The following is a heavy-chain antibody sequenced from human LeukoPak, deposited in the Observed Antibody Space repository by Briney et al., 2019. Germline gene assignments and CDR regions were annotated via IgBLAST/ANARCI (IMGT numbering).Heavy chain of an antibody. CDR3: AICTSCYGRTYYFDY. CDR2: IIPILGIA. CDR1: GGTFSSYP. Sequence: SVKVSCKASGGTFSSYPISWVRQAPGQGLEWMGRIIPILGIANYAQKFQGRVTITADKSTSTAYMELSSLRSEDTAVYYCAICTSCYGRTYYFDYWGQGTLVTVSS. D-gene: IGHD2-2*01. J-gene: IGHJ4*02. V-gene: IGHV1-69*02.